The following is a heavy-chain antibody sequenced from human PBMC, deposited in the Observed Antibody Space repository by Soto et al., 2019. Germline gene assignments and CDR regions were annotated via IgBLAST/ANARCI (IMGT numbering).Heavy chain of an antibody. J-gene: IGHJ4*02. CDR3: ARLNPLRYFDY. CDR2: IYYSGST. V-gene: IGHV4-61*01. CDR1: GGSVSSGSNY. Sequence: SEPLSLTCTVSGGSVSSGSNYWSWIRQPPGKGLEWIGYIYYSGSTNYNPSLKSRVTISVDTSKNQFSLKLSSVTAADTAVDYGARLNPLRYFDYWGQETLVTV.